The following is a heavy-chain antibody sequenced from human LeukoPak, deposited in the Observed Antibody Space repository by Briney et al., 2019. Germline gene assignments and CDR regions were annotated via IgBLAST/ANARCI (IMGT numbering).Heavy chain of an antibody. CDR3: ARDRNTGSSYENLFEY. J-gene: IGHJ4*02. CDR2: INSDGSST. CDR1: GFTFSTYW. D-gene: IGHD1-26*01. Sequence: PGGSLRLSCAASGFTFSTYWMHWVRQAPGKGLVWVSGINSDGSSTRYADSVKGRFTISRDNAKNTLYLQMNSLRAEDTSVYYCARDRNTGSSYENLFEYWGQGSLVTVSS. V-gene: IGHV3-74*01.